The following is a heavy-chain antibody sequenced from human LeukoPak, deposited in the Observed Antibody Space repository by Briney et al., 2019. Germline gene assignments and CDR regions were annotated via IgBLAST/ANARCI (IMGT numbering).Heavy chain of an antibody. CDR2: VYNSGST. V-gene: IGHV4-59*01. CDR1: GGSISSYY. CDR3: AKSWRPRRWPDSFDP. J-gene: IGHJ5*02. D-gene: IGHD5-24*01. Sequence: SETLSLTCTVSGGSISSYYWSWIRQPPGKGLEWIGYVYNSGSTNHNPSLRSRVTISVDTSKNQFSLKLSSVTAADTAVYYCAKSWRPRRWPDSFDPWGQGTLVTVSS.